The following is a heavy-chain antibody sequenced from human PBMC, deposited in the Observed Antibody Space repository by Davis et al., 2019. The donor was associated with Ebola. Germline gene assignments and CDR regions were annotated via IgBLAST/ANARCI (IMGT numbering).Heavy chain of an antibody. CDR2: ISGSGGST. Sequence: PGGSLRLSCAASGFTFSSYAMSWVRQAPGKGLEWVSAISGSGGSTYYADSVKGRFTISRDNAKNSLYLQMNSLRDEDTAVYYCARDRSGSYDYWGQGTLVIVSS. J-gene: IGHJ4*02. CDR1: GFTFSSYA. V-gene: IGHV3-23*01. D-gene: IGHD1-26*01. CDR3: ARDRSGSYDY.